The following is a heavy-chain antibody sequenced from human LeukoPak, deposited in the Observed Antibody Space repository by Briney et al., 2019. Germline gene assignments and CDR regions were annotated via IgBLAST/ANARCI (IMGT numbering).Heavy chain of an antibody. CDR2: IYPGDSDT. V-gene: IGHV5-51*01. CDR3: SGSYYNRDAFDI. J-gene: IGHJ3*02. Sequence: GESLKISCTGSGYSFSNYWIGWVRQMPGKGLEWMGIIYPGDSDTRYSPSFQGQVTISADKSISTAYLQWSSLKAADTAMYYCSGSYYNRDAFDIWGQGTMVTVSS. CDR1: GYSFSNYW. D-gene: IGHD3-10*01.